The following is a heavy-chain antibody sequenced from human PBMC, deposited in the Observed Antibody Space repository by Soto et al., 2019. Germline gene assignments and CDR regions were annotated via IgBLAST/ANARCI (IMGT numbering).Heavy chain of an antibody. J-gene: IGHJ4*02. CDR2: IKQDGSEK. Sequence: EVQLVESGGGLVQPGGSLRLSCAASGFTCSDYWMSWVRQAPGKGLEWVANIKQDGSEKYYVDSVKGRFTISRDNAKNSLYLQMNSLRAEDTAVYYCARVGKGLVTQKYYFDYWGQGTLVTVSS. CDR3: ARVGKGLVTQKYYFDY. V-gene: IGHV3-7*01. D-gene: IGHD3-16*01. CDR1: GFTCSDYW.